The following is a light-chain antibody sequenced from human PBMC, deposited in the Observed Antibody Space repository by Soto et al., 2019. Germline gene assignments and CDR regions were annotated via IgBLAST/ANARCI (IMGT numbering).Light chain of an antibody. J-gene: IGLJ2*01. CDR3: QTWGTGIVV. CDR1: SGHSSYA. CDR2: LNSDGSQ. Sequence: QPVLTQSPSASASLGASVKLTCTLSSGHSSYAIAWHQQQPEKGPRYLMKLNSDGSQSKGDGIPDRFSGSSSGAERYLTISSLQSEDEADYYCQTWGTGIVVFGGGTKVTVL. V-gene: IGLV4-69*01.